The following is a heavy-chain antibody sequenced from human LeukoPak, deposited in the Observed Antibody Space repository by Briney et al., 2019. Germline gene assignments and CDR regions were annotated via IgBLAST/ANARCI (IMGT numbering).Heavy chain of an antibody. CDR3: ARGPLWFGELLSSAFDY. CDR1: GFTFSSYG. CDR2: IWYDGSNK. V-gene: IGHV3-33*08. J-gene: IGHJ4*02. D-gene: IGHD3-10*01. Sequence: PGGSLRLSCAASGFTFSSYGMHWVRQAPGKGLEWVAVIWYDGSNKYYADSVKGRFTISRDNSKNTLYLQMNSLRAEDTAVYYCARGPLWFGELLSSAFDYWGQGTLVTVSS.